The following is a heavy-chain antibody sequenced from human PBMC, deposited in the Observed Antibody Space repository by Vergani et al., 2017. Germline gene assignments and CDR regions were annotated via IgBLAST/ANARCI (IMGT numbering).Heavy chain of an antibody. CDR3: AREEGYYDSSGYPGFDY. CDR2: ISYDGSNK. CDR1: GFTFSSYG. V-gene: IGHV3-30*03. J-gene: IGHJ4*02. D-gene: IGHD3-22*01. Sequence: VQLVESGGGLVQPGGSLRLSCAASGFTFSSYGMHWVRQAPGKGLEWVAVISYDGSNKYYADSVKGRFTISRDNSKNTLYLQMNSLRAEDTAVYYCAREEGYYDSSGYPGFDYWGQGTLVTVSS.